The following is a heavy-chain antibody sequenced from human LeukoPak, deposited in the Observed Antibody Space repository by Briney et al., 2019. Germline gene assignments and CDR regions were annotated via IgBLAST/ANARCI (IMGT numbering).Heavy chain of an antibody. V-gene: IGHV3-15*01. D-gene: IGHD3-9*01. J-gene: IGHJ4*02. CDR3: TTENDILTGYGNFDY. CDR2: IKSKTDGGTT. Sequence: GGSLRLSCAASGFTFSSYWMSWVRQAPGKGLEWVGRIKSKTDGGTTDYAAPVKGRFTISRDDSKNTLYLQMNSLKTEDTAVYYCTTENDILTGYGNFDYWGQGTLVTVSS. CDR1: GFTFSSYW.